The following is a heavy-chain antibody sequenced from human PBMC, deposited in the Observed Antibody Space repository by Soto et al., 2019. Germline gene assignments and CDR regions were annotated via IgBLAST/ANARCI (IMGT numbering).Heavy chain of an antibody. J-gene: IGHJ6*02. D-gene: IGHD2-15*01. Sequence: ASVKVSCKASGYTFTSYYMHWVRQAPGQGLEWMGIINPSGGSTSYAQKFQGRVTMTRDTSTSTVYMELSSLRSEDTAVYYCARPHCSGGSCYYPYYYYGMDVWGQGTTVTVSS. CDR3: ARPHCSGGSCYYPYYYYGMDV. V-gene: IGHV1-46*01. CDR1: GYTFTSYY. CDR2: INPSGGST.